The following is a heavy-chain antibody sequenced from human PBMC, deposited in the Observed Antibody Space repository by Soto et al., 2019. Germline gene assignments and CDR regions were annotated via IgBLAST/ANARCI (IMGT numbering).Heavy chain of an antibody. Sequence: GASVKVSCKASGYTFTSYGMSWVRQAPGQGLEWMGWISAYNGNTNYAQKLQGRVTMTTDTSTSTAYMELRSLRSDDTAVYYCARGRRYSGYDPLFYYYYFYGMDIWGQGTTVTVSS. J-gene: IGHJ6*01. V-gene: IGHV1-18*01. CDR2: ISAYNGNT. CDR1: GYTFTSYG. CDR3: ARGRRYSGYDPLFYYYYFYGMDI. D-gene: IGHD5-12*01.